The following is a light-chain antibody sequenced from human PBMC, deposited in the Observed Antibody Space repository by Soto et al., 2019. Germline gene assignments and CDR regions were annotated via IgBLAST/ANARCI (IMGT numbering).Light chain of an antibody. J-gene: IGKJ1*01. CDR2: GAS. CDR1: QSVSNNY. V-gene: IGKV3-20*01. CDR3: RQYGSSVT. Sequence: EIVLTQSPGTLSLSQWERSTLXXRASQSVSNNYLAWYQQKPGQAPXLRIYGASNRATGIPDRFSGSGSGTDFTLTISRLEPEDFAVYYCRQYGSSVTFGQGTKVDIK.